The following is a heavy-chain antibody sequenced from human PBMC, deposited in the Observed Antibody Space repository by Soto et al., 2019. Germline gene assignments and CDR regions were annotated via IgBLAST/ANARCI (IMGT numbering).Heavy chain of an antibody. J-gene: IGHJ6*02. V-gene: IGHV4-59*04. Sequence: PSETLSLTCTVSGGSISSYYWSWIRQPPGKGLEWIGYIYYSGSTYYNPSLKSRVTISVDTSKNQFSLKLSSVTAADTAVYYCASTATGIAVAGTNYYYGMDVWGQGTTVTVSS. D-gene: IGHD6-19*01. CDR3: ASTATGIAVAGTNYYYGMDV. CDR1: GGSISSYY. CDR2: IYYSGST.